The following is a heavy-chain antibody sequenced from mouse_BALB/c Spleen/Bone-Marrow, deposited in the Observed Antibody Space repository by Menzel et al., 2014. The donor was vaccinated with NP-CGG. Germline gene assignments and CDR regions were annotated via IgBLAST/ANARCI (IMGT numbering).Heavy chain of an antibody. D-gene: IGHD2-1*01. J-gene: IGHJ2*01. CDR2: IYPGDGDT. CDR1: GYAFSSSW. V-gene: IGHV1-82*01. Sequence: VKLLESGPELVKPGASVKISCKASGYAFSSSWMNWVKQRPGQGLEWIGRIYPGDGDTNYNGKFKGKATLTADKSSSTAYMQLSSLTSVDSAVYFCARDGYGKRNYFDYWGQGITLTASS. CDR3: ARDGYGKRNYFDY.